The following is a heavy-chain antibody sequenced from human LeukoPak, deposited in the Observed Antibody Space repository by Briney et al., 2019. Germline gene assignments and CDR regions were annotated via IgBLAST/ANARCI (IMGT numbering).Heavy chain of an antibody. CDR3: ARKTYCSGGRCYGENWFDP. D-gene: IGHD2-15*01. J-gene: IGHJ5*02. Sequence: SETLSLTCTVTGGSISGYHWNWIRQSPGKGLEWIANIYYTGIADYNPSLKSRVTTSVDTSKNEISLILSSVTAADTAVCYCARKTYCSGGRCYGENWFDPWGQGTLVTVSS. CDR2: IYYTGIA. V-gene: IGHV4-59*08. CDR1: GGSISGYH.